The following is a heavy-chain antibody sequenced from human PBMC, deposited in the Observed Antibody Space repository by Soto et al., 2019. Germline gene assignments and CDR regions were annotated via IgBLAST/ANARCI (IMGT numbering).Heavy chain of an antibody. J-gene: IGHJ4*02. D-gene: IGHD6-13*01. CDR1: GYTFTSYY. Sequence: ASVKVSCKASGYTFTSYYMHWVRQAPGQGLEWMGIINPSGGSTSYAQKFQGRVTMTRDTSTSTVYMELSSLRSEDTAVYYCAGDRSIAAAGRWSFDYWGQGTLVTVYS. V-gene: IGHV1-46*01. CDR2: INPSGGST. CDR3: AGDRSIAAAGRWSFDY.